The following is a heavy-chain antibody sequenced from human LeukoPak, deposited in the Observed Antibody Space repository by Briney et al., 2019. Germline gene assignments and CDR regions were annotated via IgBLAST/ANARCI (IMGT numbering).Heavy chain of an antibody. CDR2: IYTSGST. CDR1: GHSLSIGSYH. J-gene: IGHJ5*02. Sequence: SQTLSLTCTVSGHSLSIGSYHWSWIRQPAGRGLEWIGRIYTSGSTNYNPSLKSRVTISVDTSKNQFSLKLSSVTAADTAVYYCARDPLHRGIAAGPWGQGTLVTVSS. CDR3: ARDPLHRGIAAGP. V-gene: IGHV4-61*02. D-gene: IGHD6-13*01.